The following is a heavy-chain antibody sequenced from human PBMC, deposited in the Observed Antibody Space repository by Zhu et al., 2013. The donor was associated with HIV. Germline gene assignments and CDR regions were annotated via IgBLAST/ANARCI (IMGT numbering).Heavy chain of an antibody. Sequence: QIQLVQSGDEVKKPGASVKVSCKASGYKFTIYGIRWVRQAPGQGLEWMGWISGNNGKTLYAQKLQGRVTMTIDTSTSTAFLELRSLRSDDTAVYYCARGSDFGDSGAFAYFDFWGQGTLVTVSS. V-gene: IGHV1-18*01. CDR2: ISGNNGKT. CDR1: GYKFTIYG. CDR3: ARGSDFGDSGAFAYFDF. D-gene: IGHD4-17*01. J-gene: IGHJ4*02.